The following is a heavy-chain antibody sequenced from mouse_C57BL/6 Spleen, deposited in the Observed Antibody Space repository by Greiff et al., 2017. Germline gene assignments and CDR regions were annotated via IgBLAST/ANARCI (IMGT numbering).Heavy chain of an antibody. V-gene: IGHV1-82*01. J-gene: IGHJ2*01. Sequence: VQLQQSGPELVKPGASVKISCKASGYAFSSSWMNWVKQRPEKGLEWIGRSYPGDGDTNYNGKFKGKATLTADKSTSTAYMQRSSLTSEDNADYFCARAAIITTVVAKYWGHGTTLNVSS. CDR1: GYAFSSSW. CDR2: SYPGDGDT. D-gene: IGHD1-1*01. CDR3: ARAAIITTVVAKY.